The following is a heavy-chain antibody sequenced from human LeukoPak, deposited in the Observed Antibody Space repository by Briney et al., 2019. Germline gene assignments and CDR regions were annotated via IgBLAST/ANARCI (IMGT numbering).Heavy chain of an antibody. CDR3: AREIGPIQLHLWGSAFDY. Sequence: ASVKVSCKASGYTFTSYYMHWVRQAPGQGLEWMGIINPSGGSTSYAQKFQGRVTMTRDMSTSTVYMELSSLRSEDTAVYYCAREIGPIQLHLWGSAFDYWGQGTLVTASS. D-gene: IGHD5-18*01. V-gene: IGHV1-46*01. J-gene: IGHJ4*02. CDR1: GYTFTSYY. CDR2: INPSGGST.